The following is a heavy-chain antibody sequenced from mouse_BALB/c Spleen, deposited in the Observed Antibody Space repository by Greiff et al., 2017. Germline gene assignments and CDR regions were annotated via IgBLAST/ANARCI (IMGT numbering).Heavy chain of an antibody. Sequence: VQLQQSGAELVKPGASVKLSCTASGFNIKDTYMHWVKQRPEQGLEWIGWIDPENGDTEYAPKFQGKATMIEDTSSNKAYLQLSSLTSEDTAVYYCKGFYYGPPCAFWGRGTLLTLSA. D-gene: IGHD1-1*01. J-gene: IGHJ3*01. V-gene: IGHV14-4*02. CDR2: IDPENGDT. CDR1: GFNIKDTY. CDR3: KGFYYGPPCAF.